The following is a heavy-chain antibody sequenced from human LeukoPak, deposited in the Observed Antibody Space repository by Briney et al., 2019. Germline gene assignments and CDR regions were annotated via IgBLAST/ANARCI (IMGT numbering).Heavy chain of an antibody. D-gene: IGHD4-17*01. CDR3: ARKDYGGWFDP. V-gene: IGHV4-34*01. CDR2: INHSGST. Sequence: SETLSLTCAVYGGSFSGYYWSWIRQPPGKGLEWIGEINHSGSTNYNPSLKSRVTISVDTSKNQFSLKLSSVTAADTAVYYCARKDYGGWFDPWGQGTLVTVSS. J-gene: IGHJ5*02. CDR1: GGSFSGYY.